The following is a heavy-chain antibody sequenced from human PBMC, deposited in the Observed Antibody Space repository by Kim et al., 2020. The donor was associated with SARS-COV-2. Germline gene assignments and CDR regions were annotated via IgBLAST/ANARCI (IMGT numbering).Heavy chain of an antibody. V-gene: IGHV1-18*04. Sequence: ASVKVSCKASGYTFTSYGISWVRQAPGQGLEWMGWISAYNGNTNYAQKLQGRVTMTTDTSTSTAYMELRSLRSDDTAVYYCARDLTMVRGVITSPGGGYWGQGTLVTVSS. CDR3: ARDLTMVRGVITSPGGGY. J-gene: IGHJ4*02. CDR2: ISAYNGNT. CDR1: GYTFTSYG. D-gene: IGHD3-10*01.